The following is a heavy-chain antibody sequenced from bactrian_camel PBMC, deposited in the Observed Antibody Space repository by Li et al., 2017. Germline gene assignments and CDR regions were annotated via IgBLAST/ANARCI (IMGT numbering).Heavy chain of an antibody. D-gene: IGHD5*01. CDR2: IDSDGNT. CDR3: AADLGGRICLYGLGIDEGPGGEYNY. Sequence: HVQLVESGGGSVQAGGSLRLSCVVSGYTESRYCIGWFRGREPVAVIDSDGNTTYADFVQGRFTISEDKAKNTVYLQMNSLKPDDSAVYYCAADLGGRICLYGLGIDEGPGGEYNYWGQGTQVTVS. V-gene: IGHV3S9*01. CDR1: GYTESRYC. J-gene: IGHJ4*01.